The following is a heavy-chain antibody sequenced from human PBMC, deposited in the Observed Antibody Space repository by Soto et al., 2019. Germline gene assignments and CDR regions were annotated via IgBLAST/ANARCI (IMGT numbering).Heavy chain of an antibody. D-gene: IGHD1-26*01. J-gene: IGHJ3*02. CDR3: ASHGITGSYYAAFDI. CDR2: IKYSGTT. CDR1: GGSISSSRCH. Sequence: QLQLQESGPGLVKPSETLSLTCTVSGGSISSSRCHWGWIRQPPGKGLEWIESIKYSGTTFYNPSLKSRVTLAVDTSKNQCAMKLSSVTAAETAVYYCASHGITGSYYAAFDIWGQGKMVTVSS. V-gene: IGHV4-39*01.